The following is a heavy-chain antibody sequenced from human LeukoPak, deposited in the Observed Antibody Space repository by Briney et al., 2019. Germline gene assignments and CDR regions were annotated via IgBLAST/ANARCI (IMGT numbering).Heavy chain of an antibody. D-gene: IGHD1-26*01. J-gene: IGHJ4*02. Sequence: AGGSLRLSCAASGFTFGNYWMHWVRQSPGKGLVWVSRIDNDGRDTRYADSVTGRFTISRDNAKNTLYLQMNSLSGEDTAVYYCARALGSSSDFWGQGTLVTVSS. CDR1: GFTFGNYW. V-gene: IGHV3-74*01. CDR2: IDNDGRDT. CDR3: ARALGSSSDF.